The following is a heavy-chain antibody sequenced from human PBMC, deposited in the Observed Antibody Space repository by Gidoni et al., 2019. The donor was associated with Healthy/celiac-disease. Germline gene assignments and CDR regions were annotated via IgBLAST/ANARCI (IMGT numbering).Heavy chain of an antibody. CDR3: ARLIVASNDAFDI. CDR1: GGSISSSSYY. CDR2: IYYSGST. D-gene: IGHD3-22*01. Sequence: QLQLQESGPGLVKPSETLSLTCTVSGGSISSSSYYWGWIRQPPGKGREWIGSIYYSGSTYYNPSLKSRVTISVDTSKNQFSLKLSSVTAADTAVYYCARLIVASNDAFDIWGQGTMVTVSS. J-gene: IGHJ3*02. V-gene: IGHV4-39*01.